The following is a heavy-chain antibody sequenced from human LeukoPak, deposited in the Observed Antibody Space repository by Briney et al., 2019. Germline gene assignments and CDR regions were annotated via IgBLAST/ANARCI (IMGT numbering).Heavy chain of an antibody. J-gene: IGHJ4*02. CDR3: TRGGFIFDS. Sequence: SETLSLTCTVSGGSISSGSYYWGWIRQPPGKGLEWIGSIYYTGSTYYNPSLKSRATVSVDTSKNHLSLRLTSVAAADTALYYCTRGGFIFDSWGQGSLVVVSS. D-gene: IGHD3-10*01. CDR2: IYYTGST. CDR1: GGSISSGSYY. V-gene: IGHV4-39*07.